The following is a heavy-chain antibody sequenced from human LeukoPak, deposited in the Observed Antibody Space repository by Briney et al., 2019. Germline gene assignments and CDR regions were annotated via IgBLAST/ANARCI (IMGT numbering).Heavy chain of an antibody. Sequence: ASVKVSCTASGGTFSSYAISWVRQAPGQGLEWMGGIIPIFGTANYAQKFQGRVTITADESTSTAYMELSSLRSEDTAVYYCARVLPTVTTLISNHAFDIWGQGTMVTVSS. CDR3: ARVLPTVTTLISNHAFDI. D-gene: IGHD4-17*01. J-gene: IGHJ3*02. V-gene: IGHV1-69*13. CDR1: GGTFSSYA. CDR2: IIPIFGTA.